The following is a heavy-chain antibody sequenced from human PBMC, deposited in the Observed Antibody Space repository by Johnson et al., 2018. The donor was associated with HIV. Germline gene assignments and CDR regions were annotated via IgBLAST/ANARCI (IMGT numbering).Heavy chain of an antibody. CDR1: GFTFSSYA. V-gene: IGHV3-30*04. D-gene: IGHD6-19*01. Sequence: QVQLVESGGGVVRPGGSLRLSCAASGFTFSSYAMHWVRQAPGKGLEWVAVISYDGSNKYYADSVKGRFTISRDNSKNTLYLQMNSLRGEDTAVYYCARERGGSSGWSDALDVWGQGTMVTVSS. J-gene: IGHJ3*01. CDR3: ARERGGSSGWSDALDV. CDR2: ISYDGSNK.